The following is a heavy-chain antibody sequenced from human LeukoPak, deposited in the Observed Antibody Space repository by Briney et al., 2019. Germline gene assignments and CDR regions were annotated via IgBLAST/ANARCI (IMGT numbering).Heavy chain of an antibody. CDR2: INHSGST. V-gene: IGHV4-34*01. CDR3: ARAAPRVVVPAATDYYYGMDV. J-gene: IGHJ6*04. Sequence: SETLSLTCAAYGGSFSGYYWSWIRQPPGKGLEWIGEINHSGSTNYNPSLKSRVTISVDTSKNQFSLKLSSVTAADTAVYYCARAAPRVVVPAATDYYYGMDVWGKGTTVTVSS. D-gene: IGHD2-2*01. CDR1: GGSFSGYY.